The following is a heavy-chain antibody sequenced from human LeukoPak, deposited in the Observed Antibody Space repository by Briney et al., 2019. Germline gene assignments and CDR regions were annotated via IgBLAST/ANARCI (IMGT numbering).Heavy chain of an antibody. CDR3: GRHDYGDSSAAFDI. J-gene: IGHJ3*02. V-gene: IGHV4-4*02. D-gene: IGHD4-17*01. CDR2: IYSTGRT. Sequence: SETLSLTCAVSGDSISNNYLWRWVRQFPGKGLEYIGEIYSTGRTNYNPSLKSRVTISIDKSENQFSLNLRSVTAADTAVYYCGRHDYGDSSAAFDIWGQGTMVTVSS. CDR1: GDSISNNYL.